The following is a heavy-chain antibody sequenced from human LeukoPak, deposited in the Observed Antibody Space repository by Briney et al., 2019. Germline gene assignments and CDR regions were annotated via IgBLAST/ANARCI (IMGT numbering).Heavy chain of an antibody. D-gene: IGHD3-10*01. Sequence: GGSLRLSCAASGFTFSSYAMSWVRQAPGKGLEWVSGITGSGGSTYYADPVRGRFTISRDNSKNTLSLQMNSLRAEDTAVYYCAKSRSSGSYCIDYWGQGTLVTVSS. CDR1: GFTFSSYA. J-gene: IGHJ4*02. CDR3: AKSRSSGSYCIDY. V-gene: IGHV3-23*01. CDR2: ITGSGGST.